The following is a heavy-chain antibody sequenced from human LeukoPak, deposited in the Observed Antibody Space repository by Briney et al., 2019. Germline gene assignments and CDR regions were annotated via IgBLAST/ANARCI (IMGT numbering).Heavy chain of an antibody. CDR2: IYYTGST. J-gene: IGHJ4*02. CDR3: ARRDYGDWYFDY. CDR1: GVSISSSSYY. Sequence: SETLSLTCTASGVSISSSSYYWGWIRQPPGKGLEWIGSIYYTGSTYYNPSLKSRVTISVDTSKNQFSLKMSSVTAADTAVYYCARRDYGDWYFDYWGQGTLVTVSS. D-gene: IGHD4-17*01. V-gene: IGHV4-39*01.